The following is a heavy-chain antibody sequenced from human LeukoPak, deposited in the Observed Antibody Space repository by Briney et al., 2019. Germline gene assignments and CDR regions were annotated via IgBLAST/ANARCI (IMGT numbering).Heavy chain of an antibody. Sequence: ASVQVSCKASGSTFTGYYMHWVRQAPGQRLEWMGWINPNSGGTDYAQKFQGRVTMTRDTSLSTAYMELSRLRSDYTAVYYCTRATSVVVPAADHYYYGMDVWGQGTTVTVSS. J-gene: IGHJ6*02. D-gene: IGHD2-2*01. CDR2: INPNSGGT. CDR1: GSTFTGYY. V-gene: IGHV1-2*02. CDR3: TRATSVVVPAADHYYYGMDV.